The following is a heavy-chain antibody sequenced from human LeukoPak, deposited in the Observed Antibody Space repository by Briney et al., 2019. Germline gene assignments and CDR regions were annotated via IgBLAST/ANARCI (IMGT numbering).Heavy chain of an antibody. Sequence: ASVKVSCKASGYTFTSYGISWVRQAPGQGLEWMGWISAYNGNTNYAQKLQGRVTMTTDTSTSTAYMELSSLRSEDTAVYYCARGNQYYYDSSGTSGIDPWGQGTLVTVSS. CDR3: ARGNQYYYDSSGTSGIDP. J-gene: IGHJ5*02. CDR1: GYTFTSYG. CDR2: ISAYNGNT. D-gene: IGHD3-22*01. V-gene: IGHV1-18*01.